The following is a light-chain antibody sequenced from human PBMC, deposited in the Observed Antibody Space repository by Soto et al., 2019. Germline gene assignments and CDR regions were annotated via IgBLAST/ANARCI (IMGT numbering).Light chain of an antibody. V-gene: IGKV1-39*01. CDR1: QSISSS. CDR2: AAS. J-gene: IGKJ5*01. CDR3: QQGYGTPT. Sequence: DIQMTQSPSSLSASVEDRVTITCRASQSISSSLNWYQQKPGKAPKLLICAASSLQSGVPSRFSGSGSGTDFTLTISSLQPEDFATYYCQQGYGTPTFGQGTRLEIK.